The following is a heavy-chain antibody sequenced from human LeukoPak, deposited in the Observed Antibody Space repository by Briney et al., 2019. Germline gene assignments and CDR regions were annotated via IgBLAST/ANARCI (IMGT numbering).Heavy chain of an antibody. CDR3: AREPTSGREPTSGRPLDY. CDR1: GGSISGYF. V-gene: IGHV4-4*07. J-gene: IGHJ4*02. CDR2: IYSSGSN. Sequence: SETLSLTCTVSGGSISGYFWSWIRQPAGKGLEWIGRIYSSGSNNYNPSLNSRVTMSLDTSKNHLSLNLRSVTAADTAVYYCAREPTSGREPTSGRPLDYWGQGTLVTVSS. D-gene: IGHD5-12*01.